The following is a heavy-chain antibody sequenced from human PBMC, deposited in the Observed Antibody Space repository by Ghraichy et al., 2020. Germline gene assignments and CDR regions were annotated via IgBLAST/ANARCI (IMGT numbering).Heavy chain of an antibody. J-gene: IGHJ6*04. V-gene: IGHV3-23*01. CDR2: ISGSGVKT. Sequence: GGSLRLSCAASGFTFTNFAMRWVRQAPGKGLEWVSSISGSGVKTYYADSVRGRLTISRDNSKNTVYLQMDSLRAEDTAVYYCAKGGTVRGIQYSNGMDVWGYGTTVTVSS. CDR1: GFTFTNFA. CDR3: AKGGTVRGIQYSNGMDV. D-gene: IGHD3-10*01.